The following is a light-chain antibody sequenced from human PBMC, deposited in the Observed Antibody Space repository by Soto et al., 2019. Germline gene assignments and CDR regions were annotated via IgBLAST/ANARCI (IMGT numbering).Light chain of an antibody. CDR3: LQDYDFPYT. CDR2: AAS. Sequence: AIQMTQPPPSLSASVGDRVIITCRASQDIRVDVGWLQQRPGHAPNLLISAASTFRTGVPSTFTGSGSGTDFTLTINDLQPEDVATDFCLQDYDFPYTFGQGTRLEIK. V-gene: IGKV1-6*01. CDR1: QDIRVD. J-gene: IGKJ5*01.